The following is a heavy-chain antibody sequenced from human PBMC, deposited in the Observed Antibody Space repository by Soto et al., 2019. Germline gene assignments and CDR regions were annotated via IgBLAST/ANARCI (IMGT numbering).Heavy chain of an antibody. J-gene: IGHJ4*02. Sequence: QLQLQESGPGLVKPSETLSLTCTVSGGSISSSSYYWGWIRQPPGKGLEWIGSIDYAGKTYYTPSLKSRVTRSVDTSKNQVSLKLSSVTAADTAVYYCAREGGRYCSGGSCQFDYWGQGTLVTVSS. CDR2: IDYAGKT. D-gene: IGHD2-15*01. CDR1: GGSISSSSYY. CDR3: AREGGRYCSGGSCQFDY. V-gene: IGHV4-39*02.